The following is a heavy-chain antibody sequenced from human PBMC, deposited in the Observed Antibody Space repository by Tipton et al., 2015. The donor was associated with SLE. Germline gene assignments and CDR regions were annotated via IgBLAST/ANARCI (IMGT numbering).Heavy chain of an antibody. CDR2: LSWNSGTK. D-gene: IGHD3-3*01. CDR3: SNDLFG. V-gene: IGHV3-9*01. J-gene: IGHJ4*02. Sequence: SLRLSCAVSGFTIDDHAIHWVRQVPGKGLEWVSGLSWNSGTKGYAASVKGRFTISRDNVKKSLYLQMDSLRAEDTAFYYCSNDLFGWGQGTLVTVSS. CDR1: GFTIDDHA.